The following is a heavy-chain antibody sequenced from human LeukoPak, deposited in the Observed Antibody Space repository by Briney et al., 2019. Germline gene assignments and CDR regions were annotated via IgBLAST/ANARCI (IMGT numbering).Heavy chain of an antibody. J-gene: IGHJ6*03. CDR2: IIPIFGTA. V-gene: IGHV1-69*05. D-gene: IGHD3-22*01. CDR3: ARAPYYYDSSGYSQGGCYYYYMDV. CDR1: GGTFSSYA. Sequence: SVKVSCKASGGTFSSYAISWVRQAPGQGLEWMGGIIPIFGTANYAQKFQGRVTITTDESTSTAYMELSSLRSEDTAVYYCARAPYYYDSSGYSQGGCYYYYMDVWGKGTTVTVSS.